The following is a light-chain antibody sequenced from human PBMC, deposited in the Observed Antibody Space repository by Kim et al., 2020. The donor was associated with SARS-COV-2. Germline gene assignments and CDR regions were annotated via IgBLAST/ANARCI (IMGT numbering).Light chain of an antibody. CDR2: GNT. Sequence: QRVTISCTGSSSNIGAGYDVHWYHQLPGTAPRLLIYGNTNRPSGVPDRFSGSKSGTSASLAITGLQAEDEADYYCQSYDSNLSGWVFGGGTKLTVL. CDR1: SSNIGAGYD. J-gene: IGLJ3*02. V-gene: IGLV1-40*01. CDR3: QSYDSNLSGWV.